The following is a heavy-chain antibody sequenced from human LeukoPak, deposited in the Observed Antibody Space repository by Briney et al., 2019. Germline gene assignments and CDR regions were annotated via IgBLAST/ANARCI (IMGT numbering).Heavy chain of an antibody. CDR3: ARHLDYYGSGTYEY. Sequence: KPSETLSLTCTVSGGSISSYHWSWIRQPPGKGLEWIGYIHSSGYTNYNPSLKSRVTMSIDTSKNQFSLKLSSVTAADTAVYYCARHLDYYGSGTYEYWGQGTLVTVSS. D-gene: IGHD3-10*01. CDR1: GGSISSYH. CDR2: IHSSGYT. V-gene: IGHV4-59*08. J-gene: IGHJ4*02.